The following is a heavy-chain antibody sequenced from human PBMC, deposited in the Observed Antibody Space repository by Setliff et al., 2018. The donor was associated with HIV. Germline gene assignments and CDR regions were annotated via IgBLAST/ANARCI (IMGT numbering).Heavy chain of an antibody. V-gene: IGHV1-18*01. CDR1: GYTFTNFG. CDR2: ISPYNGNT. D-gene: IGHD3-3*01. CDR3: AGTWGAGVSGYWFEP. J-gene: IGHJ5*02. Sequence: GASVKVSCKASGYTFTNFGITWVRQAPGQGLEWMGWISPYNGNTNYAPELHGRVTMTTDTSTSTASLELRSLRSDDTAAYYCAGTWGAGVSGYWFEPWCQGTRVTVSS.